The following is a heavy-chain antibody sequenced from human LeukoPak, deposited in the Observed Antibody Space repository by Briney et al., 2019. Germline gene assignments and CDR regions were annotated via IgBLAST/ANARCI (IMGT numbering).Heavy chain of an antibody. CDR1: GFTFSDHF. D-gene: IGHD6-13*01. CDR2: IRNKANSYTT. CDR3: ARDPTSGSWYPFFDY. Sequence: QPGGSLRLSCAVSGFTFSDHFMDWVRQAPGKGLEWVGRIRNKANSYTTEYAASVKGRFTISREDSKNSLYLQMNSLKTEDTAVYYCARDPTSGSWYPFFDYWGQGTLVTVSS. V-gene: IGHV3-72*01. J-gene: IGHJ4*02.